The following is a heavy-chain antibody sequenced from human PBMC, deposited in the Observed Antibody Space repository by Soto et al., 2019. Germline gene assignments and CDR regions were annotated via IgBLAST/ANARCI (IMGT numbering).Heavy chain of an antibody. CDR3: ARSGPYYSGY. V-gene: IGHV3-9*01. CDR2: ISWNSGSI. D-gene: IGHD5-12*01. CDR1: GFTFDDYA. J-gene: IGHJ4*02. Sequence: GGSLRLSCAASGFTFDDYAMHWVRQAPGKGLEWVSGISWNSGSIGYADSVKGRFTISRDNSKNTLSLQMNSLRVEDTAVYYCARSGPYYSGYWGRGTLVTVSS.